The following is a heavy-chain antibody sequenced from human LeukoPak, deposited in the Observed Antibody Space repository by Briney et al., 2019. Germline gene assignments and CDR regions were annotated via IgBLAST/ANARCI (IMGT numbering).Heavy chain of an antibody. J-gene: IGHJ4*02. V-gene: IGHV6-1*01. D-gene: IGHD6-19*01. Sequence: SQTLSLTCAISGDSVSSNSVAWNWIRQSPSRGLEWLGRTYYRSKWYNDYAVSAKSRITINPDTSKNQFSLQLNSVTPEDTAVYYCARGVAVAGTVYFDYWGQGTLVTVSS. CDR2: TYYRSKWYN. CDR1: GDSVSSNSVA. CDR3: ARGVAVAGTVYFDY.